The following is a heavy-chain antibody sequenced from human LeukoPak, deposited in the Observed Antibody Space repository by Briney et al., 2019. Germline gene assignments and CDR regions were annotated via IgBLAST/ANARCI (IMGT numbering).Heavy chain of an antibody. V-gene: IGHV4-4*07. CDR1: GVSISSYY. CDR3: ARDLDIVVVPAAYRLDY. Sequence: ASETLSLTCTVSGVSISSYYWSWLRQPAGKGLDWIGRIYTSWRTNYNPSLKSRVTMSVDTSKKQFSLKLSSVTAADTAVYYCARDLDIVVVPAAYRLDYWGQGTLVTVSS. D-gene: IGHD2-2*01. J-gene: IGHJ4*02. CDR2: IYTSWRT.